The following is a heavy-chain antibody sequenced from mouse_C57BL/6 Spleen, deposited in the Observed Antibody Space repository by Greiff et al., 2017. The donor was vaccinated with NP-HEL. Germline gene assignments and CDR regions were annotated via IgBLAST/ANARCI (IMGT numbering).Heavy chain of an antibody. CDR2: ISDGGSYT. J-gene: IGHJ2*01. CDR3: ARGDDGFDY. CDR1: GFTFSRYA. D-gene: IGHD2-3*01. V-gene: IGHV5-4*03. Sequence: EVKLMESGGGLVKPGGSLKLSCAASGFTFSRYAMSWVRQTPEKRLEWVATISDGGSYTYYPDNVKGRFTISRDNAKNNLYLQMSHLKSEDTAMYYCARGDDGFDYWGQGTTLTVSS.